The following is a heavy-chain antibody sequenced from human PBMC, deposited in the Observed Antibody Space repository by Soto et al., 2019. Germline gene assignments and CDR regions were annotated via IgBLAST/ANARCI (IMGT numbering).Heavy chain of an antibody. J-gene: IGHJ3*02. V-gene: IGHV1-18*01. Sequence: ASVKVSCKASGYTFTSXGISWVRQAPGQGLEWMGWISAYNGNTNYAQKLQGRVTMTTDTSTSTAYMELRSLRSDDTAVYYCARGKYYDILTGYPPDAFAIWGQGTMVTVSS. D-gene: IGHD3-9*01. CDR1: GYTFTSXG. CDR2: ISAYNGNT. CDR3: ARGKYYDILTGYPPDAFAI.